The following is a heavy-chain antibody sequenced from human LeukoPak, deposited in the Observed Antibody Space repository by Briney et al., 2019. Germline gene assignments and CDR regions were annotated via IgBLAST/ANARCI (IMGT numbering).Heavy chain of an antibody. CDR3: AKADSMTVTTDAFDI. Sequence: GGSLRLSCAASGFTFSSYGMHWVRQAPGKGLEWVAFIRYDGSNKYYADSVRGRFTISRDNSKNTLYLQMNSLRAEDTAVYYCAKADSMTVTTDAFDIWGQGTMVTVSS. V-gene: IGHV3-30*02. CDR1: GFTFSSYG. CDR2: IRYDGSNK. D-gene: IGHD4-17*01. J-gene: IGHJ3*02.